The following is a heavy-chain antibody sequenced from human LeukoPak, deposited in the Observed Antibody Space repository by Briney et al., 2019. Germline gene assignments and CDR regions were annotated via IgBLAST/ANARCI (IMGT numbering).Heavy chain of an antibody. D-gene: IGHD3-9*01. CDR3: ARMPDILTGLDP. V-gene: IGHV4-59*01. Sequence: SETLSLTCTVSGGSMSNYYWNWLRQPPGKGLEWIAYIYYSGSANSNPSLKSRVTISVDTSKNQFSLKLNSVTTADTAVYYCARMPDILTGLDPWGQGTLVTVSS. CDR1: GGSMSNYY. J-gene: IGHJ5*02. CDR2: IYYSGSA.